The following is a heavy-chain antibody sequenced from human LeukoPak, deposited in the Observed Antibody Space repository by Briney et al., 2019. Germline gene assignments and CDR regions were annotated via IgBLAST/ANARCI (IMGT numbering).Heavy chain of an antibody. CDR3: AREIGSTVAYYFDY. Sequence: GRSLRLSCTASGFTFSSYSLYWVRQAPGKGLEWVAVISYDGSNKYYADSVKGRFTISRDNSKNTLYLQMNSLRAEDTAVYYCAREIGSTVAYYFDYWGQGTLVTVSS. CDR1: GFTFSSYS. D-gene: IGHD4-17*01. CDR2: ISYDGSNK. V-gene: IGHV3-30-3*01. J-gene: IGHJ4*02.